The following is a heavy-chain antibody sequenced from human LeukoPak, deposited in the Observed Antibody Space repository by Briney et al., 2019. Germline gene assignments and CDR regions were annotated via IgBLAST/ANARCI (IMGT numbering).Heavy chain of an antibody. CDR2: ISDSGSTI. Sequence: SGGSLRLSCAASGFTFSDYYMSWIRQAPGKGLEWVSYISDSGSTILYADSVKGRFTISRDNAKNSLYLQMNSLRVEDTAVYYCAREGRTSVDYWGQGTLVTVSS. CDR3: AREGRTSVDY. D-gene: IGHD2-2*01. V-gene: IGHV3-11*01. CDR1: GFTFSDYY. J-gene: IGHJ4*02.